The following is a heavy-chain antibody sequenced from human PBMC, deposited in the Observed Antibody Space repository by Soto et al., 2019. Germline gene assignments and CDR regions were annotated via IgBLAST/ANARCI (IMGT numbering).Heavy chain of an antibody. J-gene: IGHJ4*02. CDR1: GFSFSDYG. D-gene: IGHD1-26*01. CDR2: IWYDGSVT. Sequence: QVQLVESGGGVVQPGRSLRLSCEGSGFSFSDYGMNWVRQAPGKGLEWVAVIWYDGSVTHYADSVKGRFTISRDLSKNTLYLQMNSLRVDDTAVYFCARGGKWELLLRLWGQGTLVSVSS. V-gene: IGHV3-33*01. CDR3: ARGGKWELLLRL.